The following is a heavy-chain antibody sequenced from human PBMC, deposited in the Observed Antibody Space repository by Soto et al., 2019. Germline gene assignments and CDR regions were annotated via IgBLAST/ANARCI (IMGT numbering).Heavy chain of an antibody. CDR3: AKGRGWVAGSSDY. CDR2: ISGSGGST. D-gene: IGHD6-19*01. V-gene: IGHV3-23*01. Sequence: EVQLLESGGGLVQPGGSLRLSCAASGFTFSSYAMSWVRQAPGKGLEWVSAISGSGGSTYYADSVKGRFTISRDNSKNTLYLQMNSVRAEDTAVYYGAKGRGWVAGSSDYWGQGTLVTVSS. CDR1: GFTFSSYA. J-gene: IGHJ4*02.